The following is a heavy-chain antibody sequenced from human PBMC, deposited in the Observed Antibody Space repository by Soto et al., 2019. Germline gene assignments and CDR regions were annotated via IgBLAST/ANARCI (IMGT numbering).Heavy chain of an antibody. V-gene: IGHV1-69*02. CDR3: ARVQTYNYYDSSGPMGY. CDR2: IIPILGIA. Sequence: QVQLVQSGAEVQKPGSSVKVSRKASGGTFSSYTISWVRQAPGQGLEWMGRIIPILGIANYAQKFQGRVTITADKSTSTAYMELSSLRSEDTAVYYCARVQTYNYYDSSGPMGYWGQGTLVTVSS. D-gene: IGHD3-22*01. J-gene: IGHJ4*02. CDR1: GGTFSSYT.